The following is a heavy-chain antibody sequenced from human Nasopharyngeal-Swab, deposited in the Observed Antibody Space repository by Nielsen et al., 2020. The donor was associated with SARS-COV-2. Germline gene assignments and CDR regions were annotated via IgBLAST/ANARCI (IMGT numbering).Heavy chain of an antibody. CDR2: ISWNSGSI. CDR3: AKDMGSGSYFERGAFDI. Sequence: GGSLRLSCAASGVTFDDYAMHWVRQAPGQGLEWVSGISWNSGSIGYADSVKGRFTISRDNAKNSLYLQMNSLRAEDTALYYCAKDMGSGSYFERGAFDIWGQGTMVTVSS. CDR1: GVTFDDYA. V-gene: IGHV3-9*01. J-gene: IGHJ3*02. D-gene: IGHD1-26*01.